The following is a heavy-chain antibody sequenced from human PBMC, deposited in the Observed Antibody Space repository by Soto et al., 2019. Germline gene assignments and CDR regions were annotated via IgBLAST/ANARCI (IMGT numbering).Heavy chain of an antibody. CDR3: ARVRMGSSSEDFQH. J-gene: IGHJ1*01. CDR2: MNPNSGNT. D-gene: IGHD6-6*01. V-gene: IGHV1-8*01. Sequence: QVQLVQSGAEVKKPGASVKVSCKASGYSFTSYDINWVRQATGQGLEWMGWMNPNSGNTGYAQKFLGRVTMTRTTSIRPDNMELTSLRSEDTAVYYCARVRMGSSSEDFQHWGQGTLVTVSS. CDR1: GYSFTSYD.